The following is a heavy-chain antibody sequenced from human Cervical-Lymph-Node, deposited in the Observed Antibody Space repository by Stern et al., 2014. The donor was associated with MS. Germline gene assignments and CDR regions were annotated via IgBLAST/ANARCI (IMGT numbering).Heavy chain of an antibody. CDR1: GGSISSYY. J-gene: IGHJ4*02. V-gene: IGHV4-59*08. CDR2: IYYSGST. Sequence: VQLVESGPGLVKPSETLSLTCTVSGGSISSYYWSWIRQPPGKGLEWIGYIYYSGSTNYNPSLKSRVTISVDTSKNQFSLKLDSVTAADTAVYYCARHGCSGGSCPGYFDYWGQGTLVTVSS. D-gene: IGHD2-15*01. CDR3: ARHGCSGGSCPGYFDY.